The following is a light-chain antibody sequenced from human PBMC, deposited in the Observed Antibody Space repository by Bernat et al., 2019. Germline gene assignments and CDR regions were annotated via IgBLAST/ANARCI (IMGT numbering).Light chain of an antibody. Sequence: SYELTQPPSVSVSPGQTASITCSGDKLGDKFVSWYQRRPGQSPVLVIFQDNKRPSGIPERISGSNSGNTATLTISGTQAMDEADYYCQAWDSSNDLVFGGGTKLTVL. CDR2: QDN. CDR3: QAWDSSNDLV. J-gene: IGLJ2*01. V-gene: IGLV3-1*01. CDR1: KLGDKF.